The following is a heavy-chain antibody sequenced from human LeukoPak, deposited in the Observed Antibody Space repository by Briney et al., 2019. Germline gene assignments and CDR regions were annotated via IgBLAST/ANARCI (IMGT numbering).Heavy chain of an antibody. CDR3: GTAYGSRSSPEY. Sequence: ASVKVSCKASGYTFTGYYMHWVRQAPGQGLEWMGWISTYYGDTTYAHDLQGRVTMTRDTSTNTAYMELRSLRSDDTAVYYCGTAYGSRSSPEYWGQGTLVAVSS. CDR2: ISTYYGDT. V-gene: IGHV1-18*04. D-gene: IGHD3-10*01. CDR1: GYTFTGYY. J-gene: IGHJ4*02.